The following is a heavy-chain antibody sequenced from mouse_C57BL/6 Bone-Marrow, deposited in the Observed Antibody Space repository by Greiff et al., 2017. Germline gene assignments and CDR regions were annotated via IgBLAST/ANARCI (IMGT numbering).Heavy chain of an antibody. CDR3: VRPFGITTVGGFAY. J-gene: IGHJ3*01. V-gene: IGHV10-1*01. Sequence: EVQLVESGGGLVQPKGSLKLSCAASGFSFNTYAMNWVRQAPGKGLEWVASIRSKSNNYATYYADSVKDRFTVSRDDSESMLYLQMNNVNTEVTAMCYCVRPFGITTVGGFAYWGQGTLLTVSA. D-gene: IGHD1-1*01. CDR1: GFSFNTYA. CDR2: IRSKSNNYAT.